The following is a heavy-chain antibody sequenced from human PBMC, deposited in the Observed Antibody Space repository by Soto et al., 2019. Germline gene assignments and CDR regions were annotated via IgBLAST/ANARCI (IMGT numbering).Heavy chain of an antibody. CDR2: TKQDESEK. D-gene: IGHD6-25*01. Sequence: GGSLRLPCATSGFTFGDYWMSWVRQAPGKRLEWVANTKQDESEKYYVGSVRGRFTISRDNAKNSLYLQMNSLRAEDTAVYFCVREGDSGFFSWGQGTLVTVSS. V-gene: IGHV3-7*01. J-gene: IGHJ5*02. CDR3: VREGDSGFFS. CDR1: GFTFGDYW.